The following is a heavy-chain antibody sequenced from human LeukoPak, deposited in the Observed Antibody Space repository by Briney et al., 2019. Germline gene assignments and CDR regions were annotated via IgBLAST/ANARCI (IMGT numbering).Heavy chain of an antibody. CDR1: GGSFSGYY. D-gene: IGHD2-2*01. CDR3: ARTTEGYCSSASCFGFSYSYYMDI. J-gene: IGHJ6*03. Sequence: SETLSLTCDVYGGSFSGYYWSWIRQPPEKGLEWIGEINHSGSTNYNPSLKSRVTISVDTSKNQFSLKLSSVIAADTAVYYCARTTEGYCSSASCFGFSYSYYMDIWGKGTTVTISS. V-gene: IGHV4-34*01. CDR2: INHSGST.